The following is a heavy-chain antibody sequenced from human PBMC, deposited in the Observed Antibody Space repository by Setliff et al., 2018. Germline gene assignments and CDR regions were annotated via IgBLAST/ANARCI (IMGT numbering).Heavy chain of an antibody. CDR1: GYTFTIYY. J-gene: IGHJ4*02. V-gene: IGHV1-46*01. CDR2: INPSDGSA. Sequence: ASVKVSCKASGYTFTIYYMHWVRQAPGQGLEWMGVINPSDGSATYAQKFQGRVKMTRDTSTNTVYMQLSSLRSEDTAVYYCARESTAKNFWGEYSDYWGQGTLVTSPQ. CDR3: ARESTAKNFWGEYSDY. D-gene: IGHD3-3*01.